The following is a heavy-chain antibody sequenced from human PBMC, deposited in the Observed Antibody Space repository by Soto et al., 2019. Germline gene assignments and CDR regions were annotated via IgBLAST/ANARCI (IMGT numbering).Heavy chain of an antibody. CDR3: AKDISGWYQFDY. V-gene: IGHV3-23*01. CDR1: GFNFSSYA. D-gene: IGHD6-19*01. J-gene: IGHJ4*02. Sequence: PGGSLRLSCAASGFNFSSYAMSWVRQAPGKGLEWVSAISGSGGSTYYADSVKGRFTISRDKSKNTLYLQMNSLRAEDTAVYYCAKDISGWYQFDYWGQGTLVTVSS. CDR2: ISGSGGST.